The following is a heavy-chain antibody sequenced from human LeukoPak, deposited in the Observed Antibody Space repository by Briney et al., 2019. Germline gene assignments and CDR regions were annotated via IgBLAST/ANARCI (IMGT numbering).Heavy chain of an antibody. CDR2: IWYDGSNK. Sequence: GGSLRLSCAASGFTFSSYGMHWVRQAPGKGLEWVAVIWYDGSNKYYADSVKGRFIISRDNSKNTLYLQMNSLRAEDTAVYYCAREGYCSGGSCYSYYYGMDVWGQGTTVTVSS. CDR1: GFTFSSYG. CDR3: AREGYCSGGSCYSYYYGMDV. V-gene: IGHV3-33*01. J-gene: IGHJ6*02. D-gene: IGHD2-15*01.